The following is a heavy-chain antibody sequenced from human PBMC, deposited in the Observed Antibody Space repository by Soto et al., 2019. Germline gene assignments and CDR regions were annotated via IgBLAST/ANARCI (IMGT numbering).Heavy chain of an antibody. V-gene: IGHV4-4*07. J-gene: IGHJ4*02. Sequence: SQTLSLTCSVSGGSISSYYWSWIRQPAGTGQEWIGRIYTSGSTNYNPSLKSRVTMSVDTSKNQLSLKLSSVTGVGTAVYYCASAESGYDFGSGQAPSLDYWGQGALVRVSS. CDR2: IYTSGST. CDR3: ASAESGYDFGSGQAPSLDY. CDR1: GGSISSYY. D-gene: IGHD3-3*01.